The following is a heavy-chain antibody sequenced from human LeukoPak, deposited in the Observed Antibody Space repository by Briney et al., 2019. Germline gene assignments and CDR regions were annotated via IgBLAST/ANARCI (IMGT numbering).Heavy chain of an antibody. CDR3: ASWGAGGNS. D-gene: IGHD3-16*01. CDR2: INPDGSGK. CDR1: GFTLSTYW. J-gene: IGHJ4*02. Sequence: GGFLRLSCEASGFTLSTYWMNWVRQVPGKGLDWVANINPDGSGKRYVDSVKGRFTIARDNADNSLSLQMNSLRAEDTAVYYCASWGAGGNSWGQGTLVTVSS. V-gene: IGHV3-7*01.